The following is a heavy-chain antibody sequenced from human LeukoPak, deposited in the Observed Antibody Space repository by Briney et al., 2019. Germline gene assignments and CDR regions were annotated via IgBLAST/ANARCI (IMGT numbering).Heavy chain of an antibody. J-gene: IGHJ4*02. CDR1: GFTVDSNY. Sequence: GGSLRLSCAASGFTVDSNYLSWVRQAPGKGLEWVSAISGSGGSTYYADSVKGRFTISRDNSKNTLYLQMNSLRAEDTAVYYCAKDLMIAAAGLFDYWGQGTLVTVSS. D-gene: IGHD6-13*01. V-gene: IGHV3-23*01. CDR2: ISGSGGST. CDR3: AKDLMIAAAGLFDY.